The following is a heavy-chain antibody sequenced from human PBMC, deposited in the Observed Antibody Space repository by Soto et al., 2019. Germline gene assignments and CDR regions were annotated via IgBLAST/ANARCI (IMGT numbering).Heavy chain of an antibody. Sequence: ASVKVSCKASGYTFTSYGISWVRQAPGQGLEWMGWISAYNGNTNYAQKLQGRVTMTTDTSTSTAYMELRSLRSDDTAVYYCARGSGIAAAGTVPAFDYWGQETLVTVSS. CDR3: ARGSGIAAAGTVPAFDY. CDR1: GYTFTSYG. V-gene: IGHV1-18*01. J-gene: IGHJ4*02. D-gene: IGHD6-13*01. CDR2: ISAYNGNT.